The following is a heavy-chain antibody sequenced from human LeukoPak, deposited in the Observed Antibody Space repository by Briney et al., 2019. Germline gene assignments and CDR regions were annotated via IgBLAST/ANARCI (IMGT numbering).Heavy chain of an antibody. CDR3: AKVGCGGDCYPYYFDY. D-gene: IGHD2-21*02. CDR1: GFTFSSYG. Sequence: PGGSLRLSCAASGFTFSSYGMSWVRQAPGKGLEWVAAISGTVGSTYYADSVKGRFTISRDNSKNTLYLRMNFLSAEDTAVYYCAKVGCGGDCYPYYFDYWGQGTLVTVSS. CDR2: ISGTVGST. J-gene: IGHJ4*02. V-gene: IGHV3-23*01.